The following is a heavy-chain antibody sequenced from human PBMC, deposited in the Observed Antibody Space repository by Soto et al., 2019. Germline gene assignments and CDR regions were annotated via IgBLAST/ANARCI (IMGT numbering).Heavy chain of an antibody. CDR1: GGSISSYY. J-gene: IGHJ4*02. D-gene: IGHD4-17*01. CDR3: ARHPTVTEYYFDY. Sequence: SETLSLTCTVSGGSISSYYWSWIRQPPGKGQEWIGYIYYSGSNNYNPSLKSRVTISVDTSKNQFSLKLSSVTAADTAVYFCARHPTVTEYYFDYWGQGTLVTVSS. V-gene: IGHV4-59*08. CDR2: IYYSGSN.